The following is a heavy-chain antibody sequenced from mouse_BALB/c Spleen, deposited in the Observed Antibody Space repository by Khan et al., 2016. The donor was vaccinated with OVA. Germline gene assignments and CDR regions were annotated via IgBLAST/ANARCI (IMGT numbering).Heavy chain of an antibody. CDR3: TREWAAWFPY. CDR2: IYPGSDNT. Sequence: QVQLKESGAELARPGASVKLSCKASGYIFTDYNINWVRQRTGQGLEWIGEIYPGSDNTYYNERFEGKATLTVDKSSSTAYMHLSSLTSEDSAVYFCTREWAAWFPYWGQGTLVTVSA. J-gene: IGHJ3*01. V-gene: IGHV1-77*01. CDR1: GYIFTDYN.